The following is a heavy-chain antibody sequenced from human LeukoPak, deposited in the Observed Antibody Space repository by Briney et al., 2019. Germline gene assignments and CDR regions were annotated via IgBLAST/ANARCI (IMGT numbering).Heavy chain of an antibody. J-gene: IGHJ4*02. D-gene: IGHD6-19*01. CDR3: ARDSIISSGWYGGFDY. V-gene: IGHV1-69*13. Sequence: ASVKVSCKASGGTFSSYAISWVRQAPGQGLEWMGGIIPIFGTANYAQKFQGRVTITADESTSTAYMELNSLRAEDTAVYYCARDSIISSGWYGGFDYWGQGTLVTVSS. CDR1: GGTFSSYA. CDR2: IIPIFGTA.